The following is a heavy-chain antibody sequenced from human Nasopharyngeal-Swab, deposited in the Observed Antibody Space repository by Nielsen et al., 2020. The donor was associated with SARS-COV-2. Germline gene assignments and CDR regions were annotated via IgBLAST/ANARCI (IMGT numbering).Heavy chain of an antibody. V-gene: IGHV4-39*01. CDR2: IYYGGST. D-gene: IGHD6-13*01. CDR3: ATLSSSWYEYYFGY. Sequence: GSLRLSCTVSGGSISSSTYYWAWIRQPPGKGLEWIGSIYYGGSTYYNPSLKSRVTISVDTSKNQFSLKLSSVTAADTAVYYCATLSSSWYEYYFGYWGQGTLVTVSS. J-gene: IGHJ4*02. CDR1: GGSISSSTYY.